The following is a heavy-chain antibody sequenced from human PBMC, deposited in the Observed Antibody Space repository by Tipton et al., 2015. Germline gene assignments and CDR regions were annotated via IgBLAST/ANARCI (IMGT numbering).Heavy chain of an antibody. CDR2: IYYSGST. CDR1: GGSFSGYY. V-gene: IGHV4-34*09. CDR3: ARAYYYDSSGYPLFDY. J-gene: IGHJ4*02. Sequence: TLSLTCAVYGGSFSGYYWSWIRQPPGKGLEWIGYIYYSGSTYYNPSLKSRVTISVDTSKNQFSLKLSSVTAADTAVYYCARAYYYDSSGYPLFDYWGQGTLVTVSP. D-gene: IGHD3-22*01.